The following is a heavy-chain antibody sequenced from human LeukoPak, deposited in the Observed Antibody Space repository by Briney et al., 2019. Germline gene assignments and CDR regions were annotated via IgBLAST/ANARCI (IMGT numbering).Heavy chain of an antibody. V-gene: IGHV3-30*03. D-gene: IGHD1-26*01. CDR3: ARQSLGASGLDH. CDR2: VPYDGTSP. Sequence: TGGSLRLSCAVSGFTFNSHHIHWVRQAPNKGLDWVAVVPYDGTSPSHAASVNGRFTISRDNSKDTVFLQMNSLRVGDTAIYYCARQSLGASGLDHWGQGVLVTVSS. CDR1: GFTFNSHH. J-gene: IGHJ4*02.